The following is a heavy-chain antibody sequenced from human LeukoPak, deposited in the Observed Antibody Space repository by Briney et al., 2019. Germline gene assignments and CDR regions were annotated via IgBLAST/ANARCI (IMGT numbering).Heavy chain of an antibody. CDR3: ARAVITGTTGGYNWFDP. Sequence: ASETLSLTCAVYGGSFSSSSYHWGWIRQPPGKGLEWIGSIYYSGSTYYNPSLKSRVTISVDTSKNHFSLKLSSVTAADTAVYYCARAVITGTTGGYNWFDPWGQGTLVTVSS. CDR1: GGSFSSSSYH. CDR2: IYYSGST. J-gene: IGHJ5*02. D-gene: IGHD1-7*01. V-gene: IGHV4-39*02.